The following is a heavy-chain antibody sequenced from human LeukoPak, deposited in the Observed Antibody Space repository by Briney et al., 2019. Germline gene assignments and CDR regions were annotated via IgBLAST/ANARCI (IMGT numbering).Heavy chain of an antibody. V-gene: IGHV1-69*13. CDR1: GGTFSSYA. CDR3: ARSDSSGFKIPYYFDY. D-gene: IGHD3-22*01. J-gene: IGHJ4*02. Sequence: ASVKVSCKASGGTFSSYAISWVRQAPGQGLEWMGGIIPIFGTANYAQKFQGRVTITADESTSTAYMELSSLRSEDTAVYYCARSDSSGFKIPYYFDYWGQGTLVTVSS. CDR2: IIPIFGTA.